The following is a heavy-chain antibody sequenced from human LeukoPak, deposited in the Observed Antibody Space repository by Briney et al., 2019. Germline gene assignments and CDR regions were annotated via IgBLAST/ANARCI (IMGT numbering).Heavy chain of an antibody. CDR3: ARDLFKDYDILTGLDY. Sequence: GGSLRLSCAASGFTFSSYAMHWVRQAPGKGLEWVAVISYDGSNKYYADSVKGRFTTSRDNSKNTLYLQMNSLRAEDTAVYYCARDLFKDYDILTGLDYWGQGTLVTVSS. V-gene: IGHV3-30-3*01. J-gene: IGHJ4*02. D-gene: IGHD3-9*01. CDR1: GFTFSSYA. CDR2: ISYDGSNK.